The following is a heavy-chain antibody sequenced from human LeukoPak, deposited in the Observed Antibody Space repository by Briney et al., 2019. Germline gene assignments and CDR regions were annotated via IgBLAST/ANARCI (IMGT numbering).Heavy chain of an antibody. J-gene: IGHJ4*02. CDR2: ISSGSSTG. CDR3: AREWIQLFDY. V-gene: IGHV3-48*02. CDR1: GFTFSTYN. D-gene: IGHD5-18*01. Sequence: GGSLRLSCAASGFTFSTYNMNWVRQAPGKGLEWVSYISSGSSTGYYADSVKGRFTISRDNAKNSLYLQMNSLRDEDTAVYYCAREWIQLFDYWGQGTLVTVSS.